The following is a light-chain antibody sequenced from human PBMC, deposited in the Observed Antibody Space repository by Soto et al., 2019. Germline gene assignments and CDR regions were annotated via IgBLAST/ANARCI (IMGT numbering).Light chain of an antibody. CDR2: GAS. J-gene: IGKJ4*01. Sequence: EIVLTQSPCTLSLSPGERATLSCRASQSVSNNYLAWYQQKPGQAPRLLIYGASNRATGIPDRFSGSGSGTDFTLTISSLQPEDFAVYYCQQDYNLPLTFGGGTKVDIK. CDR3: QQDYNLPLT. V-gene: IGKV3D-7*01. CDR1: QSVSNNY.